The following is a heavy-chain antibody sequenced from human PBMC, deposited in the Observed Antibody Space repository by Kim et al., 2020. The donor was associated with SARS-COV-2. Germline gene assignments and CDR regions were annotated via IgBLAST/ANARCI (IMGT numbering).Heavy chain of an antibody. J-gene: IGHJ6*02. V-gene: IGHV3-53*01. Sequence: GGSLRLSCAASGFTVSSNYMSWVRQAPGKGLEWVSVIYSGGSTYYADSVKGRFTISRDNSKNTVYLQLNSLRAEDTAVFYCARELKGYGDYGYYYYGMDVWGQGTTVTVS. CDR2: IYSGGST. CDR3: ARELKGYGDYGYYYYGMDV. D-gene: IGHD4-17*01. CDR1: GFTVSSNY.